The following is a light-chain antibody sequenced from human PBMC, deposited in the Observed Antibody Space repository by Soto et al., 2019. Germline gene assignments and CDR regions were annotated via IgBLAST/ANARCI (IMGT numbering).Light chain of an antibody. Sequence: EIVLTQSPGTLSLSPGDRATLSCRASQSVSSNYLAWYQQKPGQAPRLLNYAASSRATGIPDRFSGSGSGTDFTLTISRLQPEDFAVYYCQQYGNVPRTFGQGTKVEIK. J-gene: IGKJ1*01. CDR1: QSVSSNY. CDR2: AAS. V-gene: IGKV3-20*01. CDR3: QQYGNVPRT.